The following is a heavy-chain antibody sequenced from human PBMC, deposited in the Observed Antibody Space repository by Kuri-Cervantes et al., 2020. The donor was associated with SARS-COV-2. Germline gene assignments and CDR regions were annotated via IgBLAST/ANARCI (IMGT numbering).Heavy chain of an antibody. Sequence: GESLKISCAASGFTVSSSYMSWVRQAPGKGLEWVANIKQDGSAGYYVDSVKGRFTISRDNAENSLYLQMSSLRAEDTAVYYCAREDGWEGATWHLTDYWGQGTRVTVSS. D-gene: IGHD1-26*01. CDR3: AREDGWEGATWHLTDY. J-gene: IGHJ4*02. CDR2: IKQDGSAG. CDR1: GFTVSSSY. V-gene: IGHV3-7*01.